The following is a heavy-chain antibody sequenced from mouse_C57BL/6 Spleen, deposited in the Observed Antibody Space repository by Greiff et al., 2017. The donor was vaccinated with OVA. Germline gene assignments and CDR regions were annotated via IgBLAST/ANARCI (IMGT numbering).Heavy chain of an antibody. V-gene: IGHV8-12*01. CDR2: IYWDDDK. D-gene: IGHD2-4*01. CDR3: ARRDDHDGDYFDY. CDR1: GFSLSTSGMG. Sequence: TLKESGPGILQSSQTLSLTCSFSGFSLSTSGMGVSWIRQPSGKGLEWLAHIYWDDDKRYNPSLKSRLTISKDTSRNQVFLKITSVDTADTATYYCARRDDHDGDYFDYWGQGTTLTVSS. J-gene: IGHJ2*01.